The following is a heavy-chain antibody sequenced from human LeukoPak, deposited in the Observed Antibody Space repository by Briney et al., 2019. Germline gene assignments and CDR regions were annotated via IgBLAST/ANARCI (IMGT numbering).Heavy chain of an antibody. J-gene: IGHJ4*02. CDR3: ARDLKGGRFGELNPPDY. CDR2: IYSGGST. Sequence: GGSLRLSCAASGFTVSSNYMSWVRQAPGKGLEWVSVIYSGGSTYYADFVKGRFTITRDNSKNTLYLQMNSLRAEDTAVYYCARDLKGGRFGELNPPDYWGQGTLVTVSS. D-gene: IGHD3-10*01. CDR1: GFTVSSNY. V-gene: IGHV3-53*01.